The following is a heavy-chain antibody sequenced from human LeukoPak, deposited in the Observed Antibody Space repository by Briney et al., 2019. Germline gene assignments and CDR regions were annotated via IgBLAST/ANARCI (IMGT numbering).Heavy chain of an antibody. Sequence: AASVKVSCKASGYTFTGYYMHWVRQAPGQGLEWMGWISAYNGNTNYAQKLQGRVTMTTDTSTSTAYMELRSLRSDDTAVYYCARVYDILTGYTIWFDPWGQGTLVTVSS. J-gene: IGHJ5*02. V-gene: IGHV1-18*04. CDR1: GYTFTGYY. CDR3: ARVYDILTGYTIWFDP. CDR2: ISAYNGNT. D-gene: IGHD3-9*01.